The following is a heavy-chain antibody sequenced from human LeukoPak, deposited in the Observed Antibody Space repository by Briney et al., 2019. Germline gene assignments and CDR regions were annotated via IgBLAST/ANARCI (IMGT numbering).Heavy chain of an antibody. J-gene: IGHJ4*02. D-gene: IGHD5-18*01. CDR3: ATYRQVLLPFES. Sequence: GGSLRLSCAASGFTFSTFAMIWVRQPPGTGLEWVSSIFPSGGEIHYADSVRGRFTISRDNSKSILSLQMNSLIAEDTAIYYCATYRQVLLPFESWGQGTLVTVSS. CDR1: GFTFSTFA. V-gene: IGHV3-23*01. CDR2: IFPSGGEI.